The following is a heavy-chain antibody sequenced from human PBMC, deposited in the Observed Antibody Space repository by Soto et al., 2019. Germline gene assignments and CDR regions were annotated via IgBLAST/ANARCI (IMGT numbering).Heavy chain of an antibody. CDR2: IYPGDSDT. CDR3: ARLGDIVVVVAATGAYFDY. J-gene: IGHJ4*02. D-gene: IGHD2-15*01. Sequence: GESLKISCKGSGYSFTSYWIGWVRQMPGKGLEWMGIIYPGDSDTRYSPSFQGQVTISADKSISTAYLQWSSLKASDTAMYYCARLGDIVVVVAATGAYFDYWGQGTLVTVSS. V-gene: IGHV5-51*01. CDR1: GYSFTSYW.